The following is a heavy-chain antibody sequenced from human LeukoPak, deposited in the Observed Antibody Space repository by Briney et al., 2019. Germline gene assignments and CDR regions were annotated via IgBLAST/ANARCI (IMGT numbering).Heavy chain of an antibody. CDR2: IYYSGEP. CDR1: GGSISSRSYY. J-gene: IGHJ4*02. Sequence: ETLSLTCTVSGGSISSRSYYWGWIRPPPGKELEWIGSIYYSGEPHYNPSLHSRVVMSVDTSNNHFSLKLTSVTAPDTAVYYCARTVGTHRFNYWGQRSLVTLSS. D-gene: IGHD4-23*01. CDR3: ARTVGTHRFNY. V-gene: IGHV4-39*02.